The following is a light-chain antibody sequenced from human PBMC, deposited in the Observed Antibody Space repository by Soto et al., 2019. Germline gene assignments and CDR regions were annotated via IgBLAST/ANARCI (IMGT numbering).Light chain of an antibody. CDR1: SSDVGAYKY. V-gene: IGLV2-8*01. Sequence: QSALTQPPSASGSPGQSVTISCTGTSSDVGAYKYVSWYQQYPGKAPKLMIYEVTKRPSGVPDRFSGSKSGNTASLTVSGFQAEDEADYYCTSHVGNDIWVFGGGTKFTVL. CDR3: TSHVGNDIWV. J-gene: IGLJ3*02. CDR2: EVT.